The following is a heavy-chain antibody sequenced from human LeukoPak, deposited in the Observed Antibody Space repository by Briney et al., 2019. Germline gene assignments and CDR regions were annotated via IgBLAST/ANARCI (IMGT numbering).Heavy chain of an antibody. CDR3: ARDRYGDYNFDY. CDR1: GFTFITYS. Sequence: PEGSLRLSCAASGFTFITYSMNWVRQAPGKGLEWVSSISSSSSYIYYADSVKGRFTISRDNAKNSLYLQMNSLRAEDTAVYYCARDRYGDYNFDYWGQGTLVTVSS. J-gene: IGHJ4*02. CDR2: ISSSSSYI. D-gene: IGHD4-17*01. V-gene: IGHV3-21*01.